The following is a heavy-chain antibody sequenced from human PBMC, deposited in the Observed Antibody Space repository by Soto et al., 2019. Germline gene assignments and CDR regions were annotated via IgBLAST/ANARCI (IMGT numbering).Heavy chain of an antibody. J-gene: IGHJ6*02. CDR1: GYTFTGYY. CDR2: INPNSGGT. V-gene: IGHV1-2*02. Sequence: ASVKVSCKASGYTFTGYYMHWVRQAPGQGLEWMGWINPNSGGTNYAQKFQGRVTMTRDTSISTAYMELSRLRSDDTAVYYCARDRITIFGVVIIDYYYYCMDVWGQGTTVTVSS. D-gene: IGHD3-3*01. CDR3: ARDRITIFGVVIIDYYYYCMDV.